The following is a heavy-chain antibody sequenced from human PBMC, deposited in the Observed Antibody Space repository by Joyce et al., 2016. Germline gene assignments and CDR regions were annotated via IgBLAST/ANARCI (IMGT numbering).Heavy chain of an antibody. Sequence: QVQLVESGGGVVQPGTSLRLSCVASGFSFTNYGMQWARQAPGRGVGWVELISFHGDSKYDADSVQGRFAIARDTSKNTLHLQMNNLKPEDTAVYYCARGECSSTSCFIGGYYFDYWGRGTPVTVSS. J-gene: IGHJ4*02. CDR1: GFSFTNYG. CDR3: ARGECSSTSCFIGGYYFDY. V-gene: IGHV3-30*03. D-gene: IGHD2-2*01. CDR2: ISFHGDSK.